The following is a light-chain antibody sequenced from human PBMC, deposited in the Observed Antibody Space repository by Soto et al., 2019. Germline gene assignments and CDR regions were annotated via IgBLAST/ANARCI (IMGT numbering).Light chain of an antibody. J-gene: IGKJ3*01. V-gene: IGKV1-5*01. Sequence: IQMTQSPSTLSASVGDRVTITCRASQSIGAWLAWYQQKPGKAPNLLIYDASSLESGVPSRFSGSGSGTEFTLTINSLQPGDFGTFFCQHYSTYSLTFGPGTKVDIK. CDR3: QHYSTYSLT. CDR2: DAS. CDR1: QSIGAW.